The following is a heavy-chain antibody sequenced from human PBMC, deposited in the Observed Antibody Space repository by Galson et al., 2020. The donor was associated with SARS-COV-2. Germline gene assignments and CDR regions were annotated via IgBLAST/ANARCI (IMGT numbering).Heavy chain of an antibody. CDR1: GFTFSSYS. CDR3: ARLKHSGSYYEFDY. V-gene: IGHV3-21*01. J-gene: IGHJ4*02. D-gene: IGHD1-26*01. CDR2: ISSSSYI. Sequence: GGSLRLSCAASGFTFSSYSMNWVRQAPGKGLEWVSSISSSSYIYYADSVKGRFTISRDNAKNSLYLQMNILRAEDTAVYYCARLKHSGSYYEFDYWGQGTLVTVSS.